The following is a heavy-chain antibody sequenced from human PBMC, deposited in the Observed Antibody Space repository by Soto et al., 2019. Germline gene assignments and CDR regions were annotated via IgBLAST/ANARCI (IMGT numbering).Heavy chain of an antibody. CDR2: LTPGGGNT. V-gene: IGHV3-23*01. J-gene: IGHJ5*02. Sequence: GGSLRLSCAASGFTFSSLAMTWVRQAPGKGLEWVAALTPGGGNTYYAESVKGRFTISRDNSKNTLYLQMNSLRAEDTAVYCCASDSPLTGYYQDLDHWGQGTLVTVSS. CDR3: ASDSPLTGYYQDLDH. D-gene: IGHD3-9*01. CDR1: GFTFSSLA.